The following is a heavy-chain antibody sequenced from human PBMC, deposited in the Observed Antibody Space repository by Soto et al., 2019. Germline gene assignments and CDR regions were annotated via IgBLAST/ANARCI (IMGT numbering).Heavy chain of an antibody. J-gene: IGHJ4*02. D-gene: IGHD1-1*01. Sequence: SETLSLTCTVSGCSITSREHYWSWIRQPPGKGLEWIGEINYSGSTNYNPSLKSRVTISVDTSKNQFSLKLRSVTAADTAVYYCATQRLTTALFDYWGQGTLVTVS. CDR2: INYSGST. CDR1: GCSITSREHY. V-gene: IGHV4-39*07. CDR3: ATQRLTTALFDY.